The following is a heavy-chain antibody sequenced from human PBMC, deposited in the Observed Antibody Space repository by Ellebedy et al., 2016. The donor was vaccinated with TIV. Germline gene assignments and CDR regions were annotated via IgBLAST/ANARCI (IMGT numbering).Heavy chain of an antibody. CDR1: GFTFSSYG. CDR2: IWYDGSNK. Sequence: PGGSLRLSCAASGFTFSSYGMHWVRQAPGKGLEWVAVIWYDGSNKYYADSVKGRFTISRDNSKNTLYLQMNSLRAEDTAVYYCARDGNYDILTGYYGVDYWGQGTLVTVSS. J-gene: IGHJ4*02. V-gene: IGHV3-33*01. CDR3: ARDGNYDILTGYYGVDY. D-gene: IGHD3-9*01.